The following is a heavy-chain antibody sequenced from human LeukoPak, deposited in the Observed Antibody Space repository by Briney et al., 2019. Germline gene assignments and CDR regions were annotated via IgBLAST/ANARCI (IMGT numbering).Heavy chain of an antibody. CDR1: GYTFSDHH. CDR3: AREARRDWGFVP. Sequence: ASVKVSCKASGYTFSDHHIHWVRQAPGQGLEWMGWINPKSGATDYAQKFQGRVTMTRDTSTSTASMELSRLRSDDTAVYYCAREARRDWGFVPWGQGSLVTVSS. CDR2: INPKSGAT. D-gene: IGHD5-24*01. J-gene: IGHJ5*02. V-gene: IGHV1-2*02.